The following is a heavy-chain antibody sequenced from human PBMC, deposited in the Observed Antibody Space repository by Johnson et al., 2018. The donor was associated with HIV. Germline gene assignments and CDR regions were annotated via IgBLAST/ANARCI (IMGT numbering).Heavy chain of an antibody. CDR2: ISWNSGSI. J-gene: IGHJ3*02. CDR3: ARGRKDIEAADGLDNDAFDM. V-gene: IGHV3-9*01. Sequence: VQLVESGGGLVQPGRSLRLSCAASGFTFDDYAMHWVRQAPGKGLEWVSGISWNSGSIGYADSVKGRFTISRDNAKNSLYLQMNSLRAEDTALYYCARGRKDIEAADGLDNDAFDMWGQGPLVTVSS. CDR1: GFTFDDYA. D-gene: IGHD5-12*01.